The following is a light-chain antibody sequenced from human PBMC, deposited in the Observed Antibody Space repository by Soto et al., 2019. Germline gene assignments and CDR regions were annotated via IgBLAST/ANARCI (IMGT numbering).Light chain of an antibody. J-gene: IGKJ3*01. CDR1: QSLLHSNGYNY. CDR3: MQAIKAPFT. V-gene: IGKV2-28*01. Sequence: EIVMTQSPLSLPVTPGEPASISCKSSQSLLHSNGYNYLDWYLQKPGQSPQLLIYSGSNRASGVTDRFSGGGSGTDFTLKISRVEAEDVAVYYCMQAIKAPFTFGPGTKVEIK. CDR2: SGS.